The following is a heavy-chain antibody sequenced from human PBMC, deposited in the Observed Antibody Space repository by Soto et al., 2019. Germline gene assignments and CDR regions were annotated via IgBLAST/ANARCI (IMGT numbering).Heavy chain of an antibody. CDR1: WDSSVTRGCY. J-gene: IGHJ4*02. Sequence: PSLTLRLTYTVSWDSSVTRGCYCSWIRKPPGKGLKWIGNIQSSGTASYSPSLKSRVTISVGASNNQFSLNLTSVTPAIKAVYNYVVGVQWVGFAYWGKRTPVIVSS. CDR3: VVGVQWVGFAY. V-gene: IGHV4-39*03. D-gene: IGHD2-2*01. CDR2: IQSSGTA.